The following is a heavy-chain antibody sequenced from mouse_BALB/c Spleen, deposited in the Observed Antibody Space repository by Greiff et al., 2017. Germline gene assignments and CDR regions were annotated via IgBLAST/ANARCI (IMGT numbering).Heavy chain of an antibody. V-gene: IGHV7-3*02. CDR1: GFTFTDYY. Sequence: EVKLVESGGGLVQPGGSLRLSCATSGFTFTDYYMSWVRQPPGKALEWLGFIRNKANGYTTEYSASVKGRFTISRDNSQSILYLQMNTLRAEDSATYYCARDKDYYGSSPVDYWGQGTTLTVSS. J-gene: IGHJ2*01. CDR3: ARDKDYYGSSPVDY. CDR2: IRNKANGYTT. D-gene: IGHD1-1*01.